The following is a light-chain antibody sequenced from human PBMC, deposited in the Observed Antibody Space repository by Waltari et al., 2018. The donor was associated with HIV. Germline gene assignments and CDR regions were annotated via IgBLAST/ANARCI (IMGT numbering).Light chain of an antibody. CDR1: NSTIGSTS. CDR2: RNN. V-gene: IGLV1-47*01. J-gene: IGLJ3*02. CDR3: AAWDDSLSGRV. Sequence: QSVLTQPPSASGTPGQRVTISCSGSNSTIGSTSVSWYQQLPGTTPKLLIYRNNQRPAGGPERFSGSRSGTSASLAISGLRSEDEADYYCAAWDDSLSGRVFGGGTKVTVL.